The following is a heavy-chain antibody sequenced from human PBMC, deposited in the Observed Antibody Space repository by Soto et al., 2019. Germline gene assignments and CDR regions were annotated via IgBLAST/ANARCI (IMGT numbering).Heavy chain of an antibody. CDR2: IHYTGRN. J-gene: IGHJ4*02. Sequence: QVQLQESGPGLVKPSGTLSLTCAVSGGFISSNNWWTWVRQSQGRGLEWIGEIHYTGRNNYNPSLTNRVNISIDESRNQFSLKMTSVTAADTAVYFCARGSTGAVALQYYFINWGQGIRVTVSS. D-gene: IGHD3-10*01. CDR3: ARGSTGAVALQYYFIN. V-gene: IGHV4-4*02. CDR1: GGFISSNNW.